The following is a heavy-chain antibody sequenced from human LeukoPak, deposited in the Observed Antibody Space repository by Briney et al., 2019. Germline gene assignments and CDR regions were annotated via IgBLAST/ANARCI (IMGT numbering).Heavy chain of an antibody. V-gene: IGHV3-7*01. CDR1: GFTLRTSW. Sequence: GGSLRLSCAASGFTLRTSWLSWVRQAPGKGLEWVGNIKQDGSEKNYVDSVKGRFTISRDNAKNSLYLQMNSLRAEDTAVYYCAKDGGGPLDWGQGTLVTVSS. CDR2: IKQDGSEK. J-gene: IGHJ4*02. CDR3: AKDGGGPLD. D-gene: IGHD3-10*01.